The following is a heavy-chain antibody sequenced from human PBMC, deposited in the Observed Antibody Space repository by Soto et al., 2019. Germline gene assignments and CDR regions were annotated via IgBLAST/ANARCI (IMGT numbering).Heavy chain of an antibody. Sequence: PGGSLRLSCAASGFTFGSYAMHWVRQAPGKGLEYVSAISSNGGSTYYANSVKGRFTISRDNSKNTLYLQMGSLRAEDMAVYYCYCSGGSVWNAFDIWGQGTMVTVSS. D-gene: IGHD2-15*01. CDR1: GFTFGSYA. CDR3: YCSGGSVWNAFDI. V-gene: IGHV3-64*01. CDR2: ISSNGGST. J-gene: IGHJ3*02.